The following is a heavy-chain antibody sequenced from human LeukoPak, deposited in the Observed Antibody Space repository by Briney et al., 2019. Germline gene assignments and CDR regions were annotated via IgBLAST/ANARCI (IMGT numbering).Heavy chain of an antibody. CDR3: AKGYRGNYDY. CDR1: GFTFSSYA. CDR2: ISDRGCST. V-gene: IGHV3-23*01. D-gene: IGHD1-26*01. Sequence: TGGSLRLSCVASGFTFSSYAMTWVRQAPGKGLEWVSSISDRGCSTYYADPVKGRFTISRDNSKNTLYLQMNSLRAEDTAVYYCAKGYRGNYDYWGQGALVTVSS. J-gene: IGHJ4*02.